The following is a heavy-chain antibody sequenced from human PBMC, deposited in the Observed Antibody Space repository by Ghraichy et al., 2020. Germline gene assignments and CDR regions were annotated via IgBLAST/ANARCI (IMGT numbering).Heavy chain of an antibody. J-gene: IGHJ6*02. D-gene: IGHD2-2*01. V-gene: IGHV3-21*01. CDR2: ISSSRTYI. CDR1: GFTFSDYF. CDR3: ARDHCTSSSCLEGYYYGMDV. Sequence: GGSLRLSCAASGFTFSDYFMNWVRQAPGKGLEWISSISSSRTYIYYADSVRGRFTISSDDAQNSLYLEMNSLRAEDTAFYYCARDHCTSSSCLEGYYYGMDVWGQGTTVSVSS.